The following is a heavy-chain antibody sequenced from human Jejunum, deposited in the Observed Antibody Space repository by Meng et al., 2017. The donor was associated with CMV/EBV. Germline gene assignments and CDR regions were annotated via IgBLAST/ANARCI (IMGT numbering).Heavy chain of an antibody. Sequence: TFALHWVRQAPGKGLEWVTFIRYDGNSEDYADSVKGRFTISRDNSRDTLYLQLNSLRSDDSALYYCAKDQGRGVGSFYYFHGLDVWGQGTTVTVSS. CDR3: AKDQGRGVGSFYYFHGLDV. J-gene: IGHJ6*02. V-gene: IGHV3-30*02. CDR1: TFA. CDR2: IRYDGNSE. D-gene: IGHD1-26*01.